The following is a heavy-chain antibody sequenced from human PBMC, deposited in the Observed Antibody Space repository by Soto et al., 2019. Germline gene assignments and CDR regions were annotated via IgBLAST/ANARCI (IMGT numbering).Heavy chain of an antibody. D-gene: IGHD6-13*01. CDR2: ISSSSSTI. V-gene: IGHV3-48*01. CDR1: GFTFSFYS. CDR3: ARQAAGLGDAFDI. J-gene: IGHJ3*02. Sequence: EVQLVESGGGLVQPGGSLRLSCAASGFTFSFYSMNWVRQAPGKGLEWVSYISSSSSTIFYADSVKGRFTISRDNAKNSLYLQMNSLRAEDTAVYYCARQAAGLGDAFDIWGQGTMVTVSS.